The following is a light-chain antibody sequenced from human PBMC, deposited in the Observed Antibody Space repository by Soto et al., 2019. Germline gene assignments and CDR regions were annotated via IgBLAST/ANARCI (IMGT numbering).Light chain of an antibody. CDR2: DAS. CDR3: QQRSHWPLT. J-gene: IGKJ2*01. V-gene: IGKV3-11*01. Sequence: EIVLTQSPATLSLSPGERATLSCRASQSVSSYLAWYQQKPGQAPRLLIYDASNRATGIPARFSGSESGTDFTLTISSLEPEDFAVYYCQQRSHWPLTFGQGTKLQIK. CDR1: QSVSSY.